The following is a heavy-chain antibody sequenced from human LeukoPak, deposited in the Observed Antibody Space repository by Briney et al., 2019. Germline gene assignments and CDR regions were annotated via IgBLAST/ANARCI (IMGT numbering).Heavy chain of an antibody. Sequence: GGSPRLSCAASGFTVSSNYMSWVRQGTGKGLEWVALIYNDGGTPYTDFVKGRLTISRDTSRNTLFLQMNSLRVEDSAMYYCVKRLTLGDLSIKGAFALWGQGTMVTVAS. CDR1: GFTVSSNY. CDR2: IYNDGGT. CDR3: VKRLTLGDLSIKGAFAL. D-gene: IGHD3-16*02. J-gene: IGHJ3*01. V-gene: IGHV3-53*01.